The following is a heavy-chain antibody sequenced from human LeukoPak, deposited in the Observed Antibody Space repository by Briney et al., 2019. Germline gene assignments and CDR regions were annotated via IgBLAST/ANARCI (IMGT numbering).Heavy chain of an antibody. CDR1: GFTFITYS. J-gene: IGHJ4*02. CDR2: ISSSSSYI. CDR3: ARATYGDPPDY. Sequence: GGSLRLSCAASGFTFITYSMNWGRQAPGKGLEWVSSISSSSSYIYYADSVKGRFTISRHNAKNSLYLQMNIMRAEDTAVYYCARATYGDPPDYWGQGTLVTVSS. V-gene: IGHV3-21*01. D-gene: IGHD4-17*01.